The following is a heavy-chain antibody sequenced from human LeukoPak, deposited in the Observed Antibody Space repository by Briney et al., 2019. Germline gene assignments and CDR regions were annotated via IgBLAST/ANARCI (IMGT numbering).Heavy chain of an antibody. V-gene: IGHV1-69*13. J-gene: IGHJ4*02. CDR3: AREYGDQHPVFDY. CDR1: GGTFSSYA. Sequence: ASVKVSCKASGGTFSSYAISWVRQAPGQGLEWMGGIIPILGTANYAQKFQGRVTITADESTSTAYMELSSLRSEDTAVYYCAREYGDQHPVFDYWGQGTLVTVSS. D-gene: IGHD4-17*01. CDR2: IIPILGTA.